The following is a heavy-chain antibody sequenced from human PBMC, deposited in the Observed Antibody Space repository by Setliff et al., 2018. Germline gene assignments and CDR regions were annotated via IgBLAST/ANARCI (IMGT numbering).Heavy chain of an antibody. D-gene: IGHD6-19*01. CDR1: GGSISSDSHY. CDR3: ARGRAGHSGH. J-gene: IGHJ4*02. CDR2: IYSNGRT. Sequence: SETLSLTCTVSGGSISSDSHYWAWVRQPAGKGLELIGQIYSNGRTYYNPSLKSRLTISLDTSMNQFSLKLSSVTAADTAVYYCARGRAGHSGHWGQGTLVTVSS. V-gene: IGHV4-61*09.